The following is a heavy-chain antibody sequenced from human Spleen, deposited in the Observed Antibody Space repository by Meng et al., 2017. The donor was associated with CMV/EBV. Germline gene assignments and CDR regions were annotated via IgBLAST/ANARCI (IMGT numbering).Heavy chain of an antibody. V-gene: IGHV3-21*01. Sequence: GESLKISCAASGFTFSSYSMNWVRQAPGKGLEWVSSISSSSSYIYYADSVKGRFTISRDNAKNSLYLQVNSLRAEDTAVYYCARLFSSSSFDSWGQGTLVTVSS. D-gene: IGHD6-6*01. CDR2: ISSSSSYI. CDR1: GFTFSSYS. CDR3: ARLFSSSSFDS. J-gene: IGHJ4*02.